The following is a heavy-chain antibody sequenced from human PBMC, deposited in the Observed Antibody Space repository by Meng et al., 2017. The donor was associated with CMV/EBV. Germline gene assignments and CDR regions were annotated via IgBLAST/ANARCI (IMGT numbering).Heavy chain of an antibody. CDR3: ARVKMATSSRGYFDY. V-gene: IGHV3-21*01. J-gene: IGHJ4*02. CDR1: GFTFSSYS. Sequence: GESLKISCAASGFTFSSYSMNWVRQAPGKGLEWVSSISSSSSYIYYADSVKGRFTISRDNAKNSLYLQMNSLRAEDTAVYYSARVKMATSSRGYFDYWGQGTLVTVSS. D-gene: IGHD5-24*01. CDR2: ISSSSSYI.